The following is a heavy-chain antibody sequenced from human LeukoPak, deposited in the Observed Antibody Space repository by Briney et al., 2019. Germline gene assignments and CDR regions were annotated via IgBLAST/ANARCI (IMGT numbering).Heavy chain of an antibody. Sequence: GGSLRLSCAASGFTFRTSGMTWVRQAPGKGLEWVSFISGSGLSTYYGDSVRGRFTISRDNSKNTLYLQMNSLRVEDTAVYYCVREGGGSFLDSFDIWGQGKLVTVSS. D-gene: IGHD2-15*01. V-gene: IGHV3-23*01. CDR3: VREGGGSFLDSFDI. J-gene: IGHJ3*02. CDR1: GFTFRTSG. CDR2: ISGSGLST.